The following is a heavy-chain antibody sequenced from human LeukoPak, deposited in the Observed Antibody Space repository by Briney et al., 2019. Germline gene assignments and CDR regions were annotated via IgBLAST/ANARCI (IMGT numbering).Heavy chain of an antibody. J-gene: IGHJ4*02. CDR3: ARDPRSTLIQIAAAGFVY. D-gene: IGHD6-13*01. CDR1: GFTFSSYW. Sequence: GGSLRPSCAASGFTFSSYWMSWVRQAPGKGLEWVANIKQDGSEKYYVDSVKGRFTISRDNAKNSLYLQMNSLRAEDTAVYYCARDPRSTLIQIAAAGFVYWGQGTLVTVSS. CDR2: IKQDGSEK. V-gene: IGHV3-7*01.